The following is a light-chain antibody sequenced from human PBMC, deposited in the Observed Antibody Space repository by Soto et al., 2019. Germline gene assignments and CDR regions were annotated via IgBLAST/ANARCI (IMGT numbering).Light chain of an antibody. CDR2: GAS. CDR3: QQYNSYSPT. Sequence: EVVLTQSPGTLSLSPGDRATLSCRISQSVGSSYLAWYQQKPGQAPRLLIYGASTRATGIPDRFSGSGSETEFTLTISGLQPGDSATYYCQQYNSYSPTFGQGTKVDIK. J-gene: IGKJ1*01. V-gene: IGKV3-20*01. CDR1: QSVGSSY.